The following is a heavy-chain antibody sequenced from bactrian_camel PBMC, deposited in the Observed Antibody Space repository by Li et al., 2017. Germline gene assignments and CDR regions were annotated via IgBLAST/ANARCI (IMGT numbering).Heavy chain of an antibody. CDR1: GNLYNLNC. CDR2: YTFGRST. J-gene: IGHJ4*01. V-gene: IGHV3S53*01. D-gene: IGHD7*01. CDR3: AADVGMMSGDCRPNY. Sequence: HVQLVESGGGTVQAGGSLRLSCAASGNLYNLNCLGWFRQTPGKEREQVAVFIYTFGRSTRYANSVKGRFTISQGATNTVHLQMNNLKAEDTAIYYCAADVGMMSGDCRPNYWGQGTQVTVS.